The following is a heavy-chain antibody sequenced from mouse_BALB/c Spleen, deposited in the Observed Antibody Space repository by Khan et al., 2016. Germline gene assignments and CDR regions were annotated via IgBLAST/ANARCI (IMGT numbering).Heavy chain of an antibody. CDR1: GYSITSDYA. CDR2: ITSSGYT. J-gene: IGHJ2*01. D-gene: IGHD1-1*01. CDR3: ARSGNYFDF. Sequence: VQLKESGPGLVKPSQSLSLTCTVTGYSITSDYAWNWIRQFPGDKLEWMGYITSSGYTGYNPSLKSRISITRDTSKNQFFLQLNSVTPEDTATYYCARSGNYFDFWGQGTTLTVSS. V-gene: IGHV3-2*02.